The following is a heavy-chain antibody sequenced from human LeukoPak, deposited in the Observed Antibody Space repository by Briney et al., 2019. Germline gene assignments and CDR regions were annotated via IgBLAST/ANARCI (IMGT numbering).Heavy chain of an antibody. Sequence: GGSLRLSCAASGFTFSSYGMHWVRQAPGKGLEWVAVISYDGSNKYYADSVKGRFTISRDNSKNTLYLQMNSLRAEDTAVYYCAKDQDGYGSGSYVDYWGQGTLVTVSS. D-gene: IGHD3-10*01. CDR3: AKDQDGYGSGSYVDY. V-gene: IGHV3-30*18. CDR2: ISYDGSNK. CDR1: GFTFSSYG. J-gene: IGHJ4*02.